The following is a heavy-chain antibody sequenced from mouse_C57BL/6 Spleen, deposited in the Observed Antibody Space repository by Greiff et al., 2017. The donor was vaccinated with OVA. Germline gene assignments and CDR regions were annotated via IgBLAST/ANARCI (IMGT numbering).Heavy chain of an antibody. CDR3: ARVTQVDWYFDV. CDR1: GYAFSSYW. D-gene: IGHD2-2*01. CDR2: IYPGDGDT. V-gene: IGHV1-80*01. J-gene: IGHJ1*03. Sequence: LVESGAELVKPGASVKISCKASGYAFSSYWMNWVKQRPGKGLEWIGQIYPGDGDTNYNGKFKGKATLTADKSSSTAYMQLSSLTSEDSAVYVCARVTQVDWYFDVWGTGTTVTVSS.